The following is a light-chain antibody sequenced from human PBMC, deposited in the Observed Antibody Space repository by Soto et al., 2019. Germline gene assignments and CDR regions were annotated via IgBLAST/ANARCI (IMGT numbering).Light chain of an antibody. CDR1: GRDIGAYDY. J-gene: IGLJ1*01. V-gene: IGLV2-14*01. CDR2: GVK. CDR3: YV. Sequence: ALTQPASVSGSPGQSITISCTGSGRDIGAYDYVSWYQQHPGKAPKLLIYGVKNRSSGVSYRFSASKSAFTASLTISGLQAEDEAHYYFYVFGPGTKVTVL.